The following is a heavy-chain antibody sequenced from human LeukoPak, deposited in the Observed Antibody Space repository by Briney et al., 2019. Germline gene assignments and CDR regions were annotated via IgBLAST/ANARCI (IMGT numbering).Heavy chain of an antibody. V-gene: IGHV4-59*11. Sequence: SETLSLTCTVSGGSISSHYWGWIRQPPGKGLEWIGYLSGSGSTKANPSLESRVTLSADTSKNQFSLRLSSVTAADTAVYYCATIKRGDIFGYFDFWGQGILVAVSS. J-gene: IGHJ4*02. CDR2: LSGSGST. CDR3: ATIKRGDIFGYFDF. D-gene: IGHD5-18*01. CDR1: GGSISSHY.